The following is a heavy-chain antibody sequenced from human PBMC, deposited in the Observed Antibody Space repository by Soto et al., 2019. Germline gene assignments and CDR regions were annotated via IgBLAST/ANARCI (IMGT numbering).Heavy chain of an antibody. CDR1: GGSISSYY. CDR2: IYYSGST. D-gene: IGHD2-2*01. J-gene: IGHJ3*02. CDR3: ARHLYCSSTSCDAFDI. V-gene: IGHV4-59*08. Sequence: SETLSLTCTVSGGSISSYYWSWIRQPPGKGLEWIGYIYYSGSTNYNPSLKSRVTISVDTSKNQFSLKLSSVTAADTAVYYCARHLYCSSTSCDAFDIWGQGTMVTVSS.